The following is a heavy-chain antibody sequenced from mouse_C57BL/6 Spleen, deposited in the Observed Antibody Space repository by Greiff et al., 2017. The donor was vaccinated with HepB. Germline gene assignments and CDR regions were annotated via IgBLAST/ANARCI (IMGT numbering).Heavy chain of an antibody. CDR1: GYTFTDYE. CDR3: TRSRGWLLLYAMDY. V-gene: IGHV1-15*01. Sequence: VHLVESGAELVRPGASVTLSCKASGYTFTDYEMHWVKQTPVHGLEWIGAIDPETGGTAYNQKFKGKAILTADKSSSTAYMELRSLTSEDSAVYYCTRSRGWLLLYAMDYWGQGTSVTVSS. CDR2: IDPETGGT. D-gene: IGHD2-3*01. J-gene: IGHJ4*01.